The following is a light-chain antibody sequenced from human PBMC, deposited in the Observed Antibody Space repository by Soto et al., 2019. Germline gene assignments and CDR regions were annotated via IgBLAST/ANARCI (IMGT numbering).Light chain of an antibody. Sequence: SYELTQPPSVSVAPGQTARITCGGNNIGSKSVHWYQQKPGQAPVLVVYDDTDRPSGIPERFSGSNSGNTATLTTSRVEGGDEAGFYCQVWDTSSDQYVFGTGTKVTVL. CDR1: NIGSKS. CDR3: QVWDTSSDQYV. CDR2: DDT. J-gene: IGLJ1*01. V-gene: IGLV3-21*02.